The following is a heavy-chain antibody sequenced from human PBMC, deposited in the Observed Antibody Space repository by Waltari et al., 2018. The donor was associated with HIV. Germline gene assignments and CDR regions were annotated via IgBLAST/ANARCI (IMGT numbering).Heavy chain of an antibody. V-gene: IGHV4-34*01. Sequence: QVQLHQWGTGLLKPSETLSITCAVYSGSFNVYYWTWVRQRPGKGLEWIGEISHSGTTNYNPSLKSRVTISVDTSKNQFSLRLRSVTAKDSATYFCVRGNWNYGDYYYGMDGWGQGTIVTVSS. CDR1: SGSFNVYY. CDR3: VRGNWNYGDYYYGMDG. D-gene: IGHD1-7*01. CDR2: ISHSGTT. J-gene: IGHJ6*02.